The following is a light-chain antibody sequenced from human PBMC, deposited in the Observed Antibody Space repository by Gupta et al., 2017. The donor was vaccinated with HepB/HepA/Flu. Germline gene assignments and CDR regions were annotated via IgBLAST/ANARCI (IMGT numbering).Light chain of an antibody. V-gene: IGKV1-39*01. CDR3: QQSYSSPQT. CDR2: GAF. J-gene: IGKJ1*01. Sequence: DIQMTQSPSSLSASVGDRITITCRASQNINSYLNWYQQSPGKAPNLLIFGAFSLQSGVPSRFSGSGSGTDFTLTISSLQPEDFATYYCQQSYSSPQTFGQGTXVEIK. CDR1: QNINSY.